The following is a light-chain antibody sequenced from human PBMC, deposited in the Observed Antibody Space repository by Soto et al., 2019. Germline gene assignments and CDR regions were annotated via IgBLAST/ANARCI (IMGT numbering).Light chain of an antibody. Sequence: QSALTQPASVSGSPGQSITISCTGTSSDVGAYTYVSWYQQHPGKAPKLMIYEVSNRPSGVSNRFSGSKSGNTASLTISGLQAEDEADYYGTSYTTSSTYVFGTGTKLTVL. V-gene: IGLV2-14*01. CDR3: TSYTTSSTYV. CDR2: EVS. CDR1: SSDVGAYTY. J-gene: IGLJ1*01.